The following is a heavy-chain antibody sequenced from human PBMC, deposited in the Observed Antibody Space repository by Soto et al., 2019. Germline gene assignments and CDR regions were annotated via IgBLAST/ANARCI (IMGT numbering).Heavy chain of an antibody. J-gene: IGHJ4*02. Sequence: EVRLVESGGGLVQPGGSLRLSCAAFGFTVSSNYMTWVRLAPGKGLEWVSLVYSGGATHYAASVKGRFTISTHSSQNTLFLQMNSLRTEDTATSDGVRGRYGSEIHWGQGTKVTVSS. V-gene: IGHV3-53*04. CDR2: VYSGGAT. D-gene: IGHD3-10*01. CDR3: VRGRYGSEIH. CDR1: GFTVSSNY.